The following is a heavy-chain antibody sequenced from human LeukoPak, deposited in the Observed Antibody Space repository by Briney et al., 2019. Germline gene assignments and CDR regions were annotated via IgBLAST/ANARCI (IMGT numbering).Heavy chain of an antibody. CDR2: IYSGGST. CDR1: GFTVSNNY. J-gene: IGHJ4*02. D-gene: IGHD5-18*01. CDR3: VFSDSYGTLLD. V-gene: IGHV3-66*01. Sequence: PGGSLRLSCAVSGFTVSNNYMSWVRQAPGKGLEWVSVIYSGGSTHYADSVKGRFTISRDNSKNTLYLQMNSLRAEDTAVYYCVFSDSYGTLLDWGQGTLVTVSS.